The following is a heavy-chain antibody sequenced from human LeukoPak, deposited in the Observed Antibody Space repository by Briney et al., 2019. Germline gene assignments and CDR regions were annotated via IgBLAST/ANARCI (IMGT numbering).Heavy chain of an antibody. D-gene: IGHD1-1*01. V-gene: IGHV4-4*02. CDR2: IFHLGAT. CDR3: TRSVAWNERFDS. CDR1: VASISSNNW. Sequence: SGTLSLTSAVSVASISSNNWWGWVRQPPGRGLGWIGEIFHLGATNYNPPLTSRVAISVDKSKKQFSLKLTSVTAADTALYYCTRSVAWNERFDSWGQGTLVTVSS. J-gene: IGHJ4*02.